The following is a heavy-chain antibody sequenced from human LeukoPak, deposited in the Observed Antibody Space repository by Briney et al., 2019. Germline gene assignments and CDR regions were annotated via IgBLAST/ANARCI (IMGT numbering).Heavy chain of an antibody. CDR2: INAGNGNT. D-gene: IGHD2-15*01. Sequence: ASVKVSCKASGYTFTSYAMHWVRQAPGQRLEWMGWINAGNGNTKYSQEFQGRVTITRDTSTSTAYMELRSLRSDDTAVYYCVRSGYCYGGTCHSGAFDIWGQGTVVTVSS. V-gene: IGHV1-3*01. CDR1: GYTFTSYA. J-gene: IGHJ3*02. CDR3: VRSGYCYGGTCHSGAFDI.